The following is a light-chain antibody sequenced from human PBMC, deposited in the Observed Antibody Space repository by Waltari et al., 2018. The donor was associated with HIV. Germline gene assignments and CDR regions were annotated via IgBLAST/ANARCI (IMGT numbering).Light chain of an antibody. J-gene: IGKJ5*01. CDR3: QQTYSPPRT. CDR2: LAS. CDR1: KTIDHY. V-gene: IGKV1-39*01. Sequence: DIQMTQSPSSLSPALGGTITITCRASKTIDHYLNWYQYKPGQVPKILIYLASTLNTGVPSRFSGGGAGTSFSLTVSGVQAEELATYFCQQTYSPPRTFGQGTRLE.